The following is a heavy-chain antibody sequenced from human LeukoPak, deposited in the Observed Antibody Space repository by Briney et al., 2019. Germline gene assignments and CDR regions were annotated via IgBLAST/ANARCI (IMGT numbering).Heavy chain of an antibody. J-gene: IGHJ6*04. Sequence: GGSLRLSCVVSGFTFSSYWMSWVRQAPGKGLEWVSYISSSGSTIYYADSVKGRFTISRDNAKNSLYLQMNSLRAEDTAVYYCAELGITTIGGVWGKGTTVTISS. CDR1: GFTFSSYW. CDR2: ISSSGSTI. D-gene: IGHD3-10*02. CDR3: AELGITTIGGV. V-gene: IGHV3-48*03.